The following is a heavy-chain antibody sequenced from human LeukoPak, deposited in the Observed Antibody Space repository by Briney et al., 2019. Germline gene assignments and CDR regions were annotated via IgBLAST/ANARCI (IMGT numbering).Heavy chain of an antibody. D-gene: IGHD6-13*01. CDR1: GFTVSSNY. Sequence: PGGSLRLSCAASGFTVSSNYMSWVRQAPGKGLEWVSVIYSGGSTYYADSVKGRFTISRDNSKNTLYLQMNSLRAEDAAVYYCAKDPRIAAAGWVLANWFDPWGQGTLVTVSS. J-gene: IGHJ5*02. CDR3: AKDPRIAAAGWVLANWFDP. V-gene: IGHV3-53*01. CDR2: IYSGGST.